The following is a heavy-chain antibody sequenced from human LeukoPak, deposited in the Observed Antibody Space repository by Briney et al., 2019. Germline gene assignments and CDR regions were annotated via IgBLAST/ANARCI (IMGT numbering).Heavy chain of an antibody. D-gene: IGHD2-2*01. CDR1: GFTFSSYA. J-gene: IGHJ4*02. Sequence: GGSLRLSCAASGFTFSSYAMSWVRQAPGKGLEWVSAISGSGGSTYYADSVKGRFTISRDNSKNTLYLQMNSLRAEDTAVYYRAKDPDIVVASAAYEWDYWGQGTLVTVSS. CDR3: AKDPDIVVASAAYEWDY. V-gene: IGHV3-23*01. CDR2: ISGSGGST.